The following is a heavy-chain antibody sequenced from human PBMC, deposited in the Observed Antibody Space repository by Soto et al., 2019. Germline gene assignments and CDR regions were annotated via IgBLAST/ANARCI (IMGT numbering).Heavy chain of an antibody. Sequence: GGSLRLSCAASGLTFSSYSMNWVRQAPGKGLEWVSSISSSSSYTNYADSVKGRFTISRDNAKNSLYLQMNSLRAEDTALYYCAKDMENGYNPYYYYGMDVWGQGTTVTVSS. D-gene: IGHD3-10*01. V-gene: IGHV3-21*04. CDR2: ISSSSSYT. J-gene: IGHJ6*02. CDR1: GLTFSSYS. CDR3: AKDMENGYNPYYYYGMDV.